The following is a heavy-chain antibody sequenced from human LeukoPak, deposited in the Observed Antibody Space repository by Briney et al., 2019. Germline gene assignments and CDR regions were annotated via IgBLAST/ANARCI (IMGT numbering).Heavy chain of an antibody. V-gene: IGHV4-34*01. CDR2: INHSGST. D-gene: IGHD6-13*01. J-gene: IGHJ6*03. CDR1: GDSISSYY. CDR3: AREGGRGGSSWSKYYYYMDV. Sequence: PSETLSLTCTVSGDSISSYYWSWIRQPPGKGLEWIGEINHSGSTNYNPSLKSRVTISVDTSKNQFSLKLSSVTAADTAVYYCAREGGRGGSSWSKYYYYMDVWGKGTTVTVSS.